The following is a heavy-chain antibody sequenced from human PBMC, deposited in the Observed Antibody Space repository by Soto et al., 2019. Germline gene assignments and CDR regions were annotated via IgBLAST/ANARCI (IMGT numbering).Heavy chain of an antibody. CDR3: ARGLHRKISTIRGIITGLDY. J-gene: IGHJ4*02. Sequence: QVQLQESGPGLVKSSQTLSLTCTVSGGSISSGGYYWNWIRQHPGKGLEWIGYIYHSGTTYYNPSLKNRVTISVDTSQNHFSLQLSSVTAADTAVYYCARGLHRKISTIRGIITGLDYWGQGTLVTVSS. V-gene: IGHV4-31*03. D-gene: IGHD3-10*01. CDR2: IYHSGTT. CDR1: GGSISSGGYY.